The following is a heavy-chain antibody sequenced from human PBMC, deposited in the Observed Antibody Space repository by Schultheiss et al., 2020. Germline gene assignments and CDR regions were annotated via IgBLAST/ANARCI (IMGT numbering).Heavy chain of an antibody. D-gene: IGHD4-17*01. J-gene: IGHJ6*02. CDR1: GFTFDDYA. V-gene: IGHV3-9*01. CDR2: ISWNSGSI. CDR3: ARDHGDYDYYYYGMDV. Sequence: GGSLRLSCAASGFTFDDYAMHWVRQAPGKGLEWVSGISWNSGSIGYADSVKGRFTISRDNAKNTLYLQMNSLRAEDTAVYYCARDHGDYDYYYYGMDVWGQGTTVTVSS.